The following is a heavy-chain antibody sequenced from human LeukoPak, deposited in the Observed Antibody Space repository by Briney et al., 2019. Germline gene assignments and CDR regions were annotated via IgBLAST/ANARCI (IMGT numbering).Heavy chain of an antibody. CDR1: GFTFSSYA. D-gene: IGHD3-3*01. CDR3: ATYPRITIFGRDY. J-gene: IGHJ4*02. V-gene: IGHV3-23*01. Sequence: GGSLRLSCAASGFTFSSYAMSWVRQAPGKGLEWVSAISGSGGSTYYANSVKGRFTISRDNSKNTLYLQMNSLRAEDTAVYYCATYPRITIFGRDYWGQRTLVTVSS. CDR2: ISGSGGST.